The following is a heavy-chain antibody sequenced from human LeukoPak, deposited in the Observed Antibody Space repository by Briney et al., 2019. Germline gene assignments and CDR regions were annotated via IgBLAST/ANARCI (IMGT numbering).Heavy chain of an antibody. CDR1: GFIFSRYD. CDR3: AKDTYSSSPYYFDY. CDR2: ISSGGST. D-gene: IGHD6-6*01. J-gene: IGHJ4*02. V-gene: IGHV3-23*01. Sequence: GGSLRLSCAASGFIFSRYDMNWVRQAPGKGLKWVSGISSGGSTYYADSVKGRFTISRDNSKNTLFLQMNSLRAEDTAVYYCAKDTYSSSPYYFDYWGQGTLVTVSS.